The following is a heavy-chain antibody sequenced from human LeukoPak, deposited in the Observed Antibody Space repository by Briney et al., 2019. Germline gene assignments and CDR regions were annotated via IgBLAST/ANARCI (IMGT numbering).Heavy chain of an antibody. D-gene: IGHD1-26*01. CDR1: GFTFSDYS. CDR3: AKDSVGGTFDY. CDR2: IRYDGSSK. V-gene: IGHV3-30*02. Sequence: GGSLRLSCAASGFTFSDYSMHWVRQAPGKGLNWVAYIRYDGSSKYYADFVKGRFTISRDYSKNTLYLQMNSLRAEDTAVYYCAKDSVGGTFDYWGQGTLVTVSS. J-gene: IGHJ4*02.